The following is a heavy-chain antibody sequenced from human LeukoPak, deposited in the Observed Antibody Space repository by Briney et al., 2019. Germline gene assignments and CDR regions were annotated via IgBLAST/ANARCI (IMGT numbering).Heavy chain of an antibody. J-gene: IGHJ5*02. CDR3: AKDAQPRSRWFDP. CDR1: GFIFKDYW. D-gene: IGHD3-16*01. Sequence: GGSLRLSCAASGFIFKDYWMIWVRQAPGKGLEWVANIKQDGSEKYYVDSVKGRFTISRDNAKNSLYLQMNTLRAEDTAMYYCAKDAQPRSRWFDPWGQGTLVTVSS. V-gene: IGHV3-7*03. CDR2: IKQDGSEK.